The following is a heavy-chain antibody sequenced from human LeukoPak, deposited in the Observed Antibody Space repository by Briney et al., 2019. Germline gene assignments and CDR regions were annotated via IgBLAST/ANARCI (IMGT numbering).Heavy chain of an antibody. V-gene: IGHV1-69*13. D-gene: IGHD6-19*01. Sequence: GASVKVSCKASGGTFSSYAISWVRQAPGQGLEWMGGIIPIFGTANYAQKFQGRVTITADESTSTAYMELSSLRSEDTAVYYCATPSGYSSGWSANSYYYYGMDVWGQGTTVTVSS. J-gene: IGHJ6*02. CDR2: IIPIFGTA. CDR3: ATPSGYSSGWSANSYYYYGMDV. CDR1: GGTFSSYA.